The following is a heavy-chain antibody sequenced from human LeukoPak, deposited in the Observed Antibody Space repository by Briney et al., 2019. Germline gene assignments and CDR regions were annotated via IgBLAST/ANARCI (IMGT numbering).Heavy chain of an antibody. CDR2: ISTSGDST. CDR3: AKGLRSSVYSSLDY. D-gene: IGHD3-22*01. Sequence: GGSLRLSCAASGFTFSSYWMSWVRQAPGKGLEWVSIISTSGDSTYYTDSVKGRFTISRDNSKNTLYLQMNSLRAEDTAIYFCAKGLRSSVYSSLDYWGQGTLVTVSS. CDR1: GFTFSSYW. J-gene: IGHJ4*02. V-gene: IGHV3-23*01.